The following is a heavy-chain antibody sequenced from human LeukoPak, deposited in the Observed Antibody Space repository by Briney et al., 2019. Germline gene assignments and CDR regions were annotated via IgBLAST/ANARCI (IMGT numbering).Heavy chain of an antibody. CDR2: IIPIFGTA. J-gene: IGHJ3*02. Sequence: ASVKVSCKASGGTFSSYAISWVRQAPGQGLEWMGGIIPIFGTANYAQKFQGRVTITADESTSTAYMELSSLRSEDTAVYYCARRGFYGSGSLHDAFDIWGQGTMVTVSS. CDR3: ARRGFYGSGSLHDAFDI. V-gene: IGHV1-69*13. CDR1: GGTFSSYA. D-gene: IGHD3-10*01.